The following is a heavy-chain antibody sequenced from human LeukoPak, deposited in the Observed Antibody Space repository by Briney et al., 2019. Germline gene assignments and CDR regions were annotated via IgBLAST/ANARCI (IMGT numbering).Heavy chain of an antibody. D-gene: IGHD5-18*01. CDR3: ARGRGYSYGSLIDY. CDR1: GFPVSSNY. CDR2: IYSGGST. J-gene: IGHJ4*02. V-gene: IGHV3-66*02. Sequence: GSLRLSFAASGFPVSSNYMSWVRQAPGKGLEWVSVIYSGGSTYYADSVKGRFTISRDNSKNTLYLQMNSLRAEDTAVYYCARGRGYSYGSLIDYWGQGTLVTVSS.